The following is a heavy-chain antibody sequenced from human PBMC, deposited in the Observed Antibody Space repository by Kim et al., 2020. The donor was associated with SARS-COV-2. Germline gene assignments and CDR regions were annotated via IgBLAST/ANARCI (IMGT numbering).Heavy chain of an antibody. CDR3: ATLSAWSFDY. Sequence: GGSLRLSCAVSGVAFTSYWMGWVRQAPGKGLEWVAKIKQDGSEKYYVDSVKGRFTISRDNAKNSLFLQMESLRAEDTALYYCATLSAWSFDYWGQGTLVTVSS. CDR2: IKQDGSEK. D-gene: IGHD6-19*01. CDR1: GVAFTSYW. V-gene: IGHV3-7*01. J-gene: IGHJ4*02.